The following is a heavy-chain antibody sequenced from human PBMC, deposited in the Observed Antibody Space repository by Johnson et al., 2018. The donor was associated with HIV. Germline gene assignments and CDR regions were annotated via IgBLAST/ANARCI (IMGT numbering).Heavy chain of an antibody. CDR2: ISWNSGSI. CDR3: AKDMMGADYGDFDEAAFDT. V-gene: IGHV3-9*01. Sequence: QLVESGGGVVRPGGSLRLSCAASGFTFDDYAMHWVRQTPGKGLEWVSGISWNSGSIDYADSVKGRFTISRDNAKNSLYMQMNSLRAEDTALYYCAKDMMGADYGDFDEAAFDTWGQGTMVTVSS. J-gene: IGHJ3*02. CDR1: GFTFDDYA. D-gene: IGHD4-17*01.